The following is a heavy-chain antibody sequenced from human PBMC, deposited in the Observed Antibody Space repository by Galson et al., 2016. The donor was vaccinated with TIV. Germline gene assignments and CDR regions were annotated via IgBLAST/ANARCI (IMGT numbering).Heavy chain of an antibody. J-gene: IGHJ2*01. CDR1: GFSLNSDGMC. Sequence: PALVKPTQTLTLTCTFSGFSLNSDGMCVSWIRQPPGKALEWLARIDWDGDKYYSTFLQTRLTISKDTSKNQVVLTMTNMDPVDTATYYCVRTPYGDSLGWYFDLWGRGTLVTVSS. D-gene: IGHD4-17*01. CDR2: IDWDGDK. V-gene: IGHV2-70*11. CDR3: VRTPYGDSLGWYFDL.